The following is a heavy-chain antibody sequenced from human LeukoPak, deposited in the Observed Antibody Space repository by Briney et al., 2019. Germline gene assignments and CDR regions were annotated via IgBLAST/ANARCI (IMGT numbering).Heavy chain of an antibody. CDR3: ARVSNSCFDP. Sequence: SETLSLTCTVSGGSLSSSYWCWVRQPAGKGLEWIGRIYSSVSTNYNPSLKSRATISVDKSKNQFSLKLSSVTAADTAVYFCARVSNSCFDPWGQGTLVAVSS. J-gene: IGHJ5*02. CDR1: GGSLSSSY. CDR2: IYSSVST. V-gene: IGHV4-4*07. D-gene: IGHD5-24*01.